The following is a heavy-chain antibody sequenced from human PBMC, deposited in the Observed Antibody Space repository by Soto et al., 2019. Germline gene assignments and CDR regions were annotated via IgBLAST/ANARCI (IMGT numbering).Heavy chain of an antibody. V-gene: IGHV3-43D*04. CDR3: AKDPGEYCSSTSCRGGYYYYGMDV. D-gene: IGHD2-2*01. CDR2: ISWDGGST. CDR1: GFTFDDYA. Sequence: LRLSCAASGFTFDDYAMHWVRQAPGKGLEWVSLISWDGGSTYYADSVKGRFTISRDNSKNSLYLQMNSLRAEDTALYYCAKDPGEYCSSTSCRGGYYYYGMDVWGQGTTVTVSS. J-gene: IGHJ6*02.